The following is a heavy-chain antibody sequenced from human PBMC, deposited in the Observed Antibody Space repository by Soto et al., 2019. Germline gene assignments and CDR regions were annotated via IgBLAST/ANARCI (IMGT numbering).Heavy chain of an antibody. J-gene: IGHJ5*02. CDR2: ISAYNGNT. CDR3: AKSTIFGVVPSFDP. V-gene: IGHV1-18*01. D-gene: IGHD3-3*01. Sequence: ASVKVSCKASGYTFTSYGISWVRQAPGQGLEWMGWISAYNGNTNYAQKLQGRVTMTTDTSTSTAYMELRSLRSDDTAVYYCAKSTIFGVVPSFDPWGQGXLVTVYS. CDR1: GYTFTSYG.